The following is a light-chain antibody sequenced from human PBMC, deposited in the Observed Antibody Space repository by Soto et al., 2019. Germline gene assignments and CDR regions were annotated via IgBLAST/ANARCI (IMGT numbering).Light chain of an antibody. CDR2: DVS. CDR1: SSDVGSYNG. Sequence: QSVLTQPPSVSGSPGQSVTISCTGTSSDVGSYNGVSWYQQPPGTAPKLMIYDVSNRPSGVPDRFSGSKSGNTASLTISGLQAEDVGDYYCSSYTRSSTYVFGTGTKVTVL. CDR3: SSYTRSSTYV. V-gene: IGLV2-18*02. J-gene: IGLJ1*01.